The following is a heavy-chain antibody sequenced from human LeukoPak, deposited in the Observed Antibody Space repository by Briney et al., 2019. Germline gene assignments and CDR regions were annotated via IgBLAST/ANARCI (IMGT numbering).Heavy chain of an antibody. Sequence: SETLSLTCTVSGGSMSPYHWGWLRQPPGKGLEWTGYIYYSGSTNYNPSLNSRVTISVDTSKNQFSLKLSSVTAADTAVYYCARTYDFWSGYGVNKNWFDPWGQGTLVTVSS. CDR2: IYYSGST. D-gene: IGHD3-3*01. J-gene: IGHJ5*02. CDR1: GGSMSPYH. V-gene: IGHV4-59*12. CDR3: ARTYDFWSGYGVNKNWFDP.